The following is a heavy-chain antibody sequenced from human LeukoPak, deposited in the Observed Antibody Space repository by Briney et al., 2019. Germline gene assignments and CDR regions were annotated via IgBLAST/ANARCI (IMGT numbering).Heavy chain of an antibody. D-gene: IGHD3-10*01. CDR2: IYYSGST. Sequence: PSETLSLTCTVSGGSLSSYYWSWVRQPPGKGLEGIGYIYYSGSTNYNPSLTSRVTISVDTSKNQFSLKLSSVTAADTAVYYCARVKFPLLYGSGSHDYNWFDPWGQGTLVTVSS. CDR3: ARVKFPLLYGSGSHDYNWFDP. J-gene: IGHJ5*02. V-gene: IGHV4-59*01. CDR1: GGSLSSYY.